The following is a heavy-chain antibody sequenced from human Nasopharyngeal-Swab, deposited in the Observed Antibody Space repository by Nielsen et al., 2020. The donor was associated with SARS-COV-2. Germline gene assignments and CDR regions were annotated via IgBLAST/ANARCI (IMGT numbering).Heavy chain of an antibody. CDR3: TRVDYYYGMDV. J-gene: IGHJ6*02. CDR2: IRSKAYGGTT. CDR1: GFTFGDYA. Sequence: GESLKISCTASGFTFGDYAMSWFRQAPGKGLEWVGFIRSKAYGGTTEYAASVKGRFTISRDDSKSIAYLQMNSLKTEDTAVYYCTRVDYYYGMDVWGQGTTATVSS. V-gene: IGHV3-49*03.